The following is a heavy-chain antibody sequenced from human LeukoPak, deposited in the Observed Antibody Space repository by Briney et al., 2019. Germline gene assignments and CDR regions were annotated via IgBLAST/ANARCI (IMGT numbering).Heavy chain of an antibody. J-gene: IGHJ4*02. Sequence: GASVKVSCKASGYTFTDYYMHWVQQAPGKGLEWMGGFDPEDGETIYAQKFQGRVTMTEDTSTDTAYMELSSLRSEDTAVYYCATDLSSSVGAILTDYWGQGTLVTVSS. CDR2: FDPEDGET. CDR1: GYTFTDYY. V-gene: IGHV1-24*01. D-gene: IGHD1-26*01. CDR3: ATDLSSSVGAILTDY.